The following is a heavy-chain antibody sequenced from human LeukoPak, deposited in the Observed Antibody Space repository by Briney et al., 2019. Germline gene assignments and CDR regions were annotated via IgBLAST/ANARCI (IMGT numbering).Heavy chain of an antibody. V-gene: IGHV3-30*04. CDR3: AKDKDTEYSPYFQH. Sequence: GGSLRLSCAASGFTFSSYVMHWVRQAPGKGLEWVAIISYDGSNEYYADSVKGRFTISRDNSKNTLYLQMNSLRAEDTAVYYCAKDKDTEYSPYFQHWGQGTLVTVSS. CDR2: ISYDGSNE. D-gene: IGHD6-6*01. J-gene: IGHJ1*01. CDR1: GFTFSSYV.